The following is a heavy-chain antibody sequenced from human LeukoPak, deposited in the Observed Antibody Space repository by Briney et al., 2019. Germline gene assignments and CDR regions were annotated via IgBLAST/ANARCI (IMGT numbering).Heavy chain of an antibody. CDR3: ARPASPYYDFWSGYPFDY. CDR1: GGTFSSYA. Sequence: ASVKVSCKASGGTFSSYAISWVRQAPGRGLEWMGGIIPIFGTANYAQKFQGRVTITADESTSTAYMELSSLRSEDTAVYYCARPASPYYDFWSGYPFDYWGQGTLVTVSS. D-gene: IGHD3-3*01. CDR2: IIPIFGTA. V-gene: IGHV1-69*13. J-gene: IGHJ4*02.